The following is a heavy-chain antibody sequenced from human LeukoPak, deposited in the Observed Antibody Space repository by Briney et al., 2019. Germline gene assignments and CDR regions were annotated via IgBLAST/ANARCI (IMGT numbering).Heavy chain of an antibody. CDR3: ARVGGAWGFNDY. J-gene: IGHJ4*02. CDR1: GDSTSRGSYY. Sequence: NSSETLSLTCTVSGDSTSRGSYYWSWVRQPAGKGLEWIGRIYTSGSTEYNPSLKSRVTISIDTSKNQFSLKLSSVTAADTAVYYCARVGGAWGFNDYRGQGALVTVSS. CDR2: IYTSGST. V-gene: IGHV4-61*02. D-gene: IGHD3-16*01.